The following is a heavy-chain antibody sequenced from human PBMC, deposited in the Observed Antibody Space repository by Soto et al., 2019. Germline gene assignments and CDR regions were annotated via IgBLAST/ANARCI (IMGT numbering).Heavy chain of an antibody. CDR1: GFTFSSDW. J-gene: IGHJ4*02. V-gene: IGHV3-7*01. D-gene: IGHD3-22*01. CDR3: ARDSSFDDSSGYLDY. CDR2: INQDGSKK. Sequence: GGSLRLACAASGFTFSSDWMSWVGQAPEKELEWVANINQDGSKKYYVDSVKGRLTISRDNAKNSLYLQMNSLRAEDTAVYYCARDSSFDDSSGYLDYWGQGTLVTVSS.